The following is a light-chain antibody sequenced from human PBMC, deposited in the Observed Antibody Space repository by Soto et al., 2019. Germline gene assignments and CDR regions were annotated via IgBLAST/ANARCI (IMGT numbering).Light chain of an antibody. V-gene: IGLV1-40*01. CDR3: QSYDSNLSGSL. CDR1: SSNIGAGCG. Sequence: QAVVTQPPSVSGAPGQRVTISCAGTSSNIGAGCGVHWYQQLPGRAPKLLIHNYVNRPSGVPDRFSGSKSGTSASLAITGLQGEDEGDYYCQSYDSNLSGSLFGGGTKLTVL. CDR2: NYV. J-gene: IGLJ2*01.